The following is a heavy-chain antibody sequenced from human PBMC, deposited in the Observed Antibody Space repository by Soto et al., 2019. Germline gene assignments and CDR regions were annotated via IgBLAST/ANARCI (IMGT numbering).Heavy chain of an antibody. CDR2: IRSKAYGGTT. CDR1: GFTFGDYA. J-gene: IGHJ4*02. V-gene: IGHV3-49*03. Sequence: PGGSLRLSCTASGFTFGDYAMSWFRQAPGKGLEWVGFIRSKAYGGTTEYAASVKGRFTISRDDSKSIPYLQMNSLKTEDTAVYYCTRVARSVVVAADHGVFDYWGQGTLVTVSS. CDR3: TRVARSVVVAADHGVFDY. D-gene: IGHD2-15*01.